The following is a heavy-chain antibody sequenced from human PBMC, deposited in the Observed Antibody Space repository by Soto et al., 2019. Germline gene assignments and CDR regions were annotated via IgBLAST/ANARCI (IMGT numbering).Heavy chain of an antibody. CDR2: ISESSSHK. Sequence: EVQLVDSGGGLVKPGGSLRLSCAASGFTFSSYRMNWVRQAPGKGPDWVSSISESSSHKYYADTVKGRFTVSRDNAKKSLYLQMEVVRAEETGVYFCATQFRYCGDISCYPSPTYYGLDVWGQGTTVTVPS. D-gene: IGHD2-15*01. CDR3: ATQFRYCGDISCYPSPTYYGLDV. CDR1: GFTFSSYR. V-gene: IGHV3-21*01. J-gene: IGHJ6*02.